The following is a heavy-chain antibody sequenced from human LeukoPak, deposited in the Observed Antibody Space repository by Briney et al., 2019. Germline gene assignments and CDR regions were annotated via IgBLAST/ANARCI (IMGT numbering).Heavy chain of an antibody. D-gene: IGHD2-21*02. V-gene: IGHV3-23*01. J-gene: IGHJ6*03. CDR2: IRGSGGST. CDR3: AKVGAYCGGDCLWDYYMDV. CDR1: GFTFSSNA. Sequence: PGGSLRLSCAASGFTFSSNAMSWVRQAPGKGLEWVSSIRGSGGSTYYAESVKGRFTISRDNSKHTLYLQMNSLRAEDTAVYYCAKVGAYCGGDCLWDYYMDVWGKGTTVTVSS.